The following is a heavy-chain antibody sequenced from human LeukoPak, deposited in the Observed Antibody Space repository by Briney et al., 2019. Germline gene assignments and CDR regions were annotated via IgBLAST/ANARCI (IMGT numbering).Heavy chain of an antibody. CDR2: ISYDGSNK. D-gene: IGHD5-24*01. Sequence: PGGSLRLSCAASGFTFSSYAMHWVRQAPGKGLEWVAVISYDGSNKYYADSVRGRFTISRDNSKNTVYLQMNNLRAEDTALYYCARESGYNPEPVAFDIWRQGATVTVSS. CDR1: GFTFSSYA. J-gene: IGHJ3*02. CDR3: ARESGYNPEPVAFDI. V-gene: IGHV3-30-3*01.